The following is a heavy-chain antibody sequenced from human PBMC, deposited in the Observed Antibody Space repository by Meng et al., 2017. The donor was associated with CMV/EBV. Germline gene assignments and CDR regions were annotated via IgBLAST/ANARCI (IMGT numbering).Heavy chain of an antibody. D-gene: IGHD6-6*01. V-gene: IGHV4-38-2*02. CDR1: GYSISSGYY. CDR2: IYHSGST. Sequence: SETLSLTCTVSGYSISSGYYWGWNRQPPGKGLEWIGSIYHSGSTYYNPSLKSRVTISVDTSKNQFSLKLSSVTAADTAVYYCASLIAARERNDYWGQGTLVTVSS. CDR3: ASLIAARERNDY. J-gene: IGHJ4*02.